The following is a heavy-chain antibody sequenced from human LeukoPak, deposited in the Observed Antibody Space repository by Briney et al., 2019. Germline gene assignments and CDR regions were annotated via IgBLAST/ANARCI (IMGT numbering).Heavy chain of an antibody. Sequence: GGSLRLSCAASGFTFSNSDMHWVRQAPGKGLEWVALISDDGSNKYYGDSVKGRFTISRDNSKNMLYLQMNSLRVEDTGVYYCARDSWNGHYFEYWGQGTLVTVSS. CDR3: ARDSWNGHYFEY. J-gene: IGHJ4*02. D-gene: IGHD1-1*01. CDR1: GFTFSNSD. V-gene: IGHV3-30*03. CDR2: ISDDGSNK.